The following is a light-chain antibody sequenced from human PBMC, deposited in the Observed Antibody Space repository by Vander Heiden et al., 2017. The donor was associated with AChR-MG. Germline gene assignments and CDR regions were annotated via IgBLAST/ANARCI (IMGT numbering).Light chain of an antibody. Sequence: QAILIQPPSVSGTPGQRVTIPCSGSNSNIGSNYVEWYEQFPGTAHKLLIYGNSKRRSGVPERISGSKSGTSAALAISGLRSEDEADDYCASWDDSLSGHVEFGGGTKLTGL. CDR1: NSNIGSNY. V-gene: IGLV1-47*02. CDR3: ASWDDSLSGHVE. J-gene: IGLJ2*01. CDR2: GNS.